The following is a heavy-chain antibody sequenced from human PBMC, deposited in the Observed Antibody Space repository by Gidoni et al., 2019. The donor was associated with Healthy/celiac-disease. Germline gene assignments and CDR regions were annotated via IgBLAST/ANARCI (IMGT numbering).Heavy chain of an antibody. CDR2: IIPIFGTA. D-gene: IGHD3-10*01. V-gene: IGHV1-69*06. J-gene: IGHJ5*02. Sequence: QLPLGQSGADVKKPGSSVKVSCKAPVGTFISYAISWGRQATGQGLEWIGGIIPIFGTANYAQKFQGRVTITADKSTSTAYMELSSLRSEDTALHYCARLQYGSGSSWPWGQGTLVTVSS. CDR3: ARLQYGSGSSWP. CDR1: VGTFISYA.